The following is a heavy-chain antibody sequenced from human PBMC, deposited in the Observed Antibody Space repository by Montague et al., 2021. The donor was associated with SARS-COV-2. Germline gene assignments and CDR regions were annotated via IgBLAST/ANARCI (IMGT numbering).Heavy chain of an antibody. V-gene: IGHV4-34*01. J-gene: IGHJ6*03. CDR3: ARLRDGVVPSPILGVGPYYSYYYMDV. CDR2: INHGGST. D-gene: IGHD3-10*01. Sequence: SETLSLTCAVHGTSFSGYYWNWIRQPPGKGLEWMGEINHGGSTKYSPSPKSRITISVDTSKNKYSLKLTSVAAADTAVYYCARLRDGVVPSPILGVGPYYSYYYMDVWGRGTTVTVSS. CDR1: GTSFSGYY.